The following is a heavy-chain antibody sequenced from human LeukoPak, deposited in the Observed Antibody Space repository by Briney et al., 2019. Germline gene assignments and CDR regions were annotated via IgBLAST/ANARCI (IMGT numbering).Heavy chain of an antibody. Sequence: PGRSLRLSCAASGFTFSKMNWVRQAPGEGLEWSSYISGSGNTIYYAESVKGRFTISRDSAKNSLYLQMNSLRAEDTAIYYCARDRHCGGGCYYDYGLDVWGQGTTVTVSS. D-gene: IGHD2-21*02. J-gene: IGHJ6*02. CDR1: GFTFSK. CDR2: ISGSGNTI. CDR3: ARDRHCGGGCYYDYGLDV. V-gene: IGHV3-48*03.